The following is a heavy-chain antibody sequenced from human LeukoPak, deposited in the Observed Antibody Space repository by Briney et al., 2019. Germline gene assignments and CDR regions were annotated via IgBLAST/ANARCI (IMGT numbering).Heavy chain of an antibody. CDR1: GFTFSGSA. Sequence: PGGSLRLSCAASGFTFSGSAMHWVRQASGKGLEWVGRIRSKANSYATAYAASVKGRFTISRDDSKNTAYLQMNSLKTEDTAVYYCTLLDGDYYYHYYGMDVWGQGTTVTVSS. CDR2: IRSKANSYAT. J-gene: IGHJ6*02. V-gene: IGHV3-73*01. CDR3: TLLDGDYYYHYYGMDV. D-gene: IGHD4-17*01.